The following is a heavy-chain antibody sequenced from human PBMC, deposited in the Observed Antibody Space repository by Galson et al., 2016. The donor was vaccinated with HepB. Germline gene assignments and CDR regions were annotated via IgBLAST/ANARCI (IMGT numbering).Heavy chain of an antibody. CDR3: ARRRDGMDV. Sequence: QSGAEVKKPGESLKISCQGSGYTFTDYWIGWARQMPGKGLEWMGIMYPDDSDTRYSPSFQGQVTFSADKSISTAYLQWSSLKASDTAMYYCARRRDGMDVWGQGTTVIVSS. CDR1: GYTFTDYW. V-gene: IGHV5-51*01. CDR2: MYPDDSDT. J-gene: IGHJ6*01.